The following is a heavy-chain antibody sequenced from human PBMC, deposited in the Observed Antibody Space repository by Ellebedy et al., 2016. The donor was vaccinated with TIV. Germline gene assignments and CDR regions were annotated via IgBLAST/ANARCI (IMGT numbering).Heavy chain of an antibody. CDR3: AKDMVFGDGKWEIDV. Sequence: GESLKISCAASGFTFSSYGMHWVRPAPGKGLGWVSGINSGGTRTYYADSVKGRFTISRDNSKNTLYLQMNSLRAEDTAVYYCAKDMVFGDGKWEIDVWGQGTTVTVSS. D-gene: IGHD1-26*01. V-gene: IGHV3-NL1*01. J-gene: IGHJ6*02. CDR1: GFTFSSYG. CDR2: INSGGTRT.